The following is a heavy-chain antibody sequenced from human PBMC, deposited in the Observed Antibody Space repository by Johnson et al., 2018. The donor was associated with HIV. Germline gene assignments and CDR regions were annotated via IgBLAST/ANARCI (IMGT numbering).Heavy chain of an antibody. CDR3: AKDGSSWYGDASDI. CDR2: IWYDGSDK. V-gene: IGHV3-33*06. CDR1: GFTFSSYG. Sequence: QVQLVESGGGVVQPGRSLRLSCAASGFTFSSYGMHWVRQAPGKGLEWVAIIWYDGSDKYYADSVKGRFTISRDNSKYTLHLQMNSLRAEDTAVYYCAKDGSSWYGDASDIWGQGTMVTVSS. J-gene: IGHJ3*02. D-gene: IGHD6-13*01.